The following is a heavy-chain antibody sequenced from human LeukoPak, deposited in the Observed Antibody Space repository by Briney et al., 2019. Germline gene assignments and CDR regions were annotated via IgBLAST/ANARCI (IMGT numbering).Heavy chain of an antibody. CDR1: GFTFSDYY. D-gene: IGHD3-22*01. CDR3: ARDHYSDSSGYFLGY. V-gene: IGHV3-11*01. CDR2: ISSSGNTI. J-gene: IGHJ4*02. Sequence: GGSLRLSCAASGFTFSDYYMSWIRQAPGKGLEWVSYISSSGNTIYYAESVKGRFTIARDNAKNSLYLQMNSLEAEDPAVYYRARDHYSDSSGYFLGYWGQGTLVTVSS.